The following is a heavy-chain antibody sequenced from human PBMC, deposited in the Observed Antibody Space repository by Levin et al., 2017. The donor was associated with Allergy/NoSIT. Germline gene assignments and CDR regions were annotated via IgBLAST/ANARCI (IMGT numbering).Heavy chain of an antibody. CDR1: GFTFSDSA. J-gene: IGHJ3*01. Sequence: ASVKVSCAASGFTFSDSAMNWVRQAPGKGLEWVSYISSSSGTRLYADSVKGRFTISRDNVRNSLYLQMNNLRAEDTAVYYCARDTENSGYDFSGAFDVWGQGKMVTVSS. CDR2: ISSSSGTR. CDR3: ARDTENSGYDFSGAFDV. V-gene: IGHV3-48*01. D-gene: IGHD5-12*01.